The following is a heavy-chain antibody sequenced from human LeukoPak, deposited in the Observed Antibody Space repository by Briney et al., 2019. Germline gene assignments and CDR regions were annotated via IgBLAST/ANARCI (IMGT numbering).Heavy chain of an antibody. D-gene: IGHD6-13*01. CDR1: GFTFSSYA. CDR3: AKDRSVAAQGPFDY. V-gene: IGHV3-30-3*01. Sequence: GRSLRLSCAASGFTFSSYAMHWVRQAPGKGLEWVAVISYDGSNKYYADSVKGRFTISRDNSKNTLYLQMNSLRAEDTAVYYCAKDRSVAAQGPFDYWGQGTLVTVSS. J-gene: IGHJ4*02. CDR2: ISYDGSNK.